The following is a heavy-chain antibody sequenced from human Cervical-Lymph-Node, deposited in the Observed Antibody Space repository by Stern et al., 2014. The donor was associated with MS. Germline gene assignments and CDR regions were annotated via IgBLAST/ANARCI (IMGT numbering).Heavy chain of an antibody. Sequence: QVQLQQWGAGLLKPSETLSLTCAVYGGSFSGYYWSWIRQPPGKGLEWIGEINHSGSTNYNPSLKSRVTISVDTSKNQFSLKLSSVTAADTAVYYCAREGASRGFDPWGQGTLVTVSS. D-gene: IGHD1-26*01. CDR1: GGSFSGYY. V-gene: IGHV4-34*01. J-gene: IGHJ5*02. CDR3: AREGASRGFDP. CDR2: INHSGST.